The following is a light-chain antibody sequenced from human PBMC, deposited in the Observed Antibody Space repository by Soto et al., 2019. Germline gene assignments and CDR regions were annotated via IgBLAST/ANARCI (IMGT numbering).Light chain of an antibody. Sequence: IQITQSHSTLSASVGDRVTNTCRARQSSSKWLAWYQQKPGKAPKLLIYDAPSVESAVPSTFSGSCSGAEFTLTISSLQPDDFATYYCQHYNGDLWAFRQGNNVE. CDR2: DAP. CDR3: QHYNGDLWA. V-gene: IGKV1-5*01. J-gene: IGKJ1*01. CDR1: QSSSKW.